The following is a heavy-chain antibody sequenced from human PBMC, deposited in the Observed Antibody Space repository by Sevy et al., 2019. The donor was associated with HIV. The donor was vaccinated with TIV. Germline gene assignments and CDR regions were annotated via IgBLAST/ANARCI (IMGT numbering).Heavy chain of an antibody. J-gene: IGHJ6*03. D-gene: IGHD3-10*01. CDR2: IWYDGSNK. CDR1: GFTFSSYG. Sequence: GESLKISCAASGFTFSSYGMHWVRQAPGKGLEWVAVIWYDGSNKYYADSVKGRFTISRDNSKNTLYLQMNSLRAEDTAVYYCAREEGSGSRGYMDVWGRGTTVTVSS. CDR3: AREEGSGSRGYMDV. V-gene: IGHV3-33*01.